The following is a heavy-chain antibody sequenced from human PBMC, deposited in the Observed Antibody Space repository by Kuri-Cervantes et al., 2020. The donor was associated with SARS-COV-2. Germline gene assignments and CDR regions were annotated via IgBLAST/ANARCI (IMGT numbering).Heavy chain of an antibody. Sequence: ESLKISCTVSYASMTSFYWSWIRQSPGRGLEWIGYIYHTGKSNYSPSLESRVSMSMAASESRFYLTLTSVTAADTAIYYCASVNGLSLDYWGQGTLVTVSS. CDR1: YASMTSFY. CDR3: ASVNGLSLDY. CDR2: IYHTGKS. J-gene: IGHJ4*02. V-gene: IGHV4-59*01.